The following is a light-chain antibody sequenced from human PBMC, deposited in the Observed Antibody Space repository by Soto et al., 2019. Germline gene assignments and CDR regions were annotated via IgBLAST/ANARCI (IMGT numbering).Light chain of an antibody. CDR1: SSNIGAGYD. J-gene: IGLJ1*01. CDR3: QSYDSSLSVRYV. CDR2: GNS. V-gene: IGLV1-40*01. Sequence: QSVLTQPPSVSGAPGQRVTISCTGSSSNIGAGYDVHWYQHLPGTAPKLLIYGNSNRPSGFPDRFSGSKSDTSASLAITGLQAEDEADYYCQSYDSSLSVRYVFGTGTKVTVL.